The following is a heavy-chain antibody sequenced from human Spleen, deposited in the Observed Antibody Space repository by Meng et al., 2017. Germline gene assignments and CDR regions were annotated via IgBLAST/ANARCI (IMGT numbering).Heavy chain of an antibody. CDR1: GFTFSSYA. Sequence: GESLKISCAASGFTFSSYAMSWVRQAPGKGLEWVSAISGSGGSTYYADSVKGRFTISRDNSKTTLYLQMNSLRAEDTAVYYCAKEAAYDFWSGYYWATAPFDYWGQGTLVTVSS. J-gene: IGHJ4*02. D-gene: IGHD3-3*01. CDR3: AKEAAYDFWSGYYWATAPFDY. V-gene: IGHV3-23*01. CDR2: ISGSGGST.